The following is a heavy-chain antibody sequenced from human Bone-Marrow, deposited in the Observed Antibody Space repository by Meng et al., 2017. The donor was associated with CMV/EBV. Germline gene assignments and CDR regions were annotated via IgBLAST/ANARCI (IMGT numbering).Heavy chain of an antibody. V-gene: IGHV1-2*06. CDR2: IDPNSADA. J-gene: IGHJ4*02. Sequence: TRCYIYSVRQAPGHGLEWMGRIDPNSADANCAHTFSHRISITRDASISTVYMALSSLRSDATASYYYTSRPLGSPRPFDYWGQGTLVTVSS. D-gene: IGHD7-27*01. CDR3: TSRPLGSPRPFDY. CDR1: TRCY.